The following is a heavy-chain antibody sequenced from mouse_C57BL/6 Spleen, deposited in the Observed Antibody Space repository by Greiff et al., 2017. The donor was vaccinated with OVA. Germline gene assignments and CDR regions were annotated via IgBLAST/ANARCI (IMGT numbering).Heavy chain of an antibody. V-gene: IGHV14-4*01. Sequence: VQLKQPGTELVKPGASVKLSCTASGFNIKDDYMHWVKQRPEQGLEWIGWIDPENGDTEYASKFQGKATITADTSSNTAYLQLSSLTSEDTAVYYCTSPFAYWGQGTLVTVSA. CDR3: TSPFAY. CDR1: GFNIKDDY. CDR2: IDPENGDT. J-gene: IGHJ3*01.